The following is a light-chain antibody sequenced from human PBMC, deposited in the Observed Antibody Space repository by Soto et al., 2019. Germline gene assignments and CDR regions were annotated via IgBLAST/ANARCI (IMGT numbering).Light chain of an antibody. CDR3: QKYNSGPPLT. CDR1: QDSSTY. V-gene: IGKV1-27*01. CDR2: SVS. J-gene: IGKJ4*01. Sequence: DIHMTQSPSSLAASVGDRVTITCRASQDSSTYVVGYQQKPGRAPNLLIYSVSILQSGVPSRFSGRGSGTEFTLTISGLQPEDVATYYCQKYNSGPPLTFGGGTKVEIK.